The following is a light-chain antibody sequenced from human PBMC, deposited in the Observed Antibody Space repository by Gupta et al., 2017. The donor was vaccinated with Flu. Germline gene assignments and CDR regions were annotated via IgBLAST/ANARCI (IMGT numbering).Light chain of an antibody. CDR2: GAS. CDR1: QSVETH. J-gene: IGKJ4*01. CDR3: QHRVDWPRFT. Sequence: EILLAQSPVTLFSSPAERVTLSCRASQSVETHLAWYQQKPGQAPRLLIYGASHRVAGIPARFSGSGSDTDFSLTISSLEPDDFAVYYCQHRVDWPRFTFGGGTRVEIK. V-gene: IGKV3-11*01.